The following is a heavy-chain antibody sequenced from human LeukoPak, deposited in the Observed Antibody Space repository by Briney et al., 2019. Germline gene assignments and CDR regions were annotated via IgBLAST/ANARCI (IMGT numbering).Heavy chain of an antibody. D-gene: IGHD3-9*01. J-gene: IGHJ4*02. V-gene: IGHV3-53*01. CDR2: IYSSGST. CDR3: ARRQDDSPLGY. Sequence: GGSLRLSCAASGFSVSTNYMSWVRQAPGKGLEWVSVIYSSGSTDYADSVKGRFTISRDTSENTVYLQMNSLRADDTAVYYCARRQDDSPLGYWGQGTLDTVSS. CDR1: GFSVSTNY.